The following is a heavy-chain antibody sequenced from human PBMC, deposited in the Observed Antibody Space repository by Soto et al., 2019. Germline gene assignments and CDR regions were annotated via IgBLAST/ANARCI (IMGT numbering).Heavy chain of an antibody. Sequence: EVQLVESGGGLVQPGGSLRLSCAASGFSFSNHAMTWVRQAPGKGLEWVSAISGSGSGTYYADSVKGRFTISRDNSKNTLYLQMISLRVDDTAVYYCAKNRATGYDPFDYWGQGSLVTVSS. D-gene: IGHD5-12*01. CDR1: GFSFSNHA. V-gene: IGHV3-23*04. CDR2: ISGSGSGT. CDR3: AKNRATGYDPFDY. J-gene: IGHJ4*02.